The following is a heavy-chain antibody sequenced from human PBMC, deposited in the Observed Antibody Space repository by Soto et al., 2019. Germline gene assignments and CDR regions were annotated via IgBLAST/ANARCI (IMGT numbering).Heavy chain of an antibody. Sequence: PGGSLRLSCAASGFTFSSYSMNWVRQAPGKGLEWVSSISPSSSYIYYADSVKGRFTISRDNAKNSVYLQMNSLRAEDTAVYYCARGEFVVVVAATDYWSQGTLVTVSS. J-gene: IGHJ4*02. CDR2: ISPSSSYI. CDR3: ARGEFVVVVAATDY. V-gene: IGHV3-21*06. CDR1: GFTFSSYS. D-gene: IGHD2-15*01.